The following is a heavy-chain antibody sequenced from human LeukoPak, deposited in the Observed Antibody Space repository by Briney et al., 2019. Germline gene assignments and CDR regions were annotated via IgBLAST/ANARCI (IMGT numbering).Heavy chain of an antibody. D-gene: IGHD1-14*01. Sequence: SETLSLTCTVSGGSISSYYWSWIRQPPGKGLEWIGDIYYSGSTNYNPSLKSRVTISVDTSKNQFSLKLSSVTAADTAVYYCAREGGRTDAFDIWGQGTMVTVSS. CDR3: AREGGRTDAFDI. CDR1: GGSISSYY. J-gene: IGHJ3*02. V-gene: IGHV4-59*01. CDR2: IYYSGST.